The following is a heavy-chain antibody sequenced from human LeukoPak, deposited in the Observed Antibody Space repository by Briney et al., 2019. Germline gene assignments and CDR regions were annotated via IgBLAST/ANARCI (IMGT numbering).Heavy chain of an antibody. CDR1: GASITDNY. D-gene: IGHD2/OR15-2a*01. Sequence: SETLSLTCSVSGASITDNYWMWIRQPPGKGLEWIGYIHSGGNTNYNPALRSRATFSIATSRAQFSLTLTSVSAADTAVYYCATQYYHINVWGKGTSVIVSS. J-gene: IGHJ6*04. V-gene: IGHV4-59*01. CDR3: ATQYYHINV. CDR2: IHSGGNT.